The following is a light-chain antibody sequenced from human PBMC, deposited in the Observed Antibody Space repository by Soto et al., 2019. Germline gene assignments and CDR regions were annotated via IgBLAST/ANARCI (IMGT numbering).Light chain of an antibody. CDR3: QQSYTSPVT. J-gene: IGKJ4*01. CDR1: QSISSW. CDR2: DAS. V-gene: IGKV1-5*01. Sequence: DIQMTQSPSTLSASVGDIVTITCRAGQSISSWLAWYQQKPGKAPKLLIYDASSLESGVPSRFSGGGSGTDFTLTISSLQPEDFGTYYCQQSYTSPVTFGGGTKVDIK.